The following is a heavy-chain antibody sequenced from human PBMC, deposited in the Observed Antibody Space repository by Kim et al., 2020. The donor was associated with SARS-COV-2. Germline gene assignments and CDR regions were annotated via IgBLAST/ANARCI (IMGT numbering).Heavy chain of an antibody. V-gene: IGHV4-31*02. CDR3: AREAAGGSQFYNWFDP. Sequence: SLKSRVTLSVDTSKNQFTLKLGSVTAADTAVYYCAREAAGGSQFYNWFDPWGQGTLVTVSS. J-gene: IGHJ5*02. D-gene: IGHD6-13*01.